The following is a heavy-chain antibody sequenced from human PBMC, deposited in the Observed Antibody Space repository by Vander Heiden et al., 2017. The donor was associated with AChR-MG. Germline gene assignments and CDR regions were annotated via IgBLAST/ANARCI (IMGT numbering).Heavy chain of an antibody. J-gene: IGHJ5*02. V-gene: IGHV4-34*01. CDR3: ARARTYYDFGSGYASNWFDP. D-gene: IGHD3-3*01. CDR2: INHSGST. Sequence: QVQLQQWGAGLLKPSETLSLTCAVYGGSFSGYYWSWIRQPPGKGLEWIGEINHSGSTNYNPSIKRRVTIAVDTSKNQFSLKRSSVTAADTAVYYCARARTYYDFGSGYASNWFDPWGQGTLVTVSS. CDR1: GGSFSGYY.